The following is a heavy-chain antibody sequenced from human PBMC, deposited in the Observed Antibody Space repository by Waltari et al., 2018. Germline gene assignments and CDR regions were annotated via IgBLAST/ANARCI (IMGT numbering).Heavy chain of an antibody. CDR2: IIPIFGTA. CDR3: ARVLRPEYSSSSSRGGIFQH. D-gene: IGHD6-6*01. Sequence: QVQLVQSGAEVKKPGSSVKVSCKASGGTFSSYAISWVRQAPGQGLEWMGRIIPIFGTANYAQKCQGRVTITADKSTSTAYMELSSLRSEDTAVYYCARVLRPEYSSSSSRGGIFQHWGQGTLVTVSS. CDR1: GGTFSSYA. V-gene: IGHV1-69*08. J-gene: IGHJ1*01.